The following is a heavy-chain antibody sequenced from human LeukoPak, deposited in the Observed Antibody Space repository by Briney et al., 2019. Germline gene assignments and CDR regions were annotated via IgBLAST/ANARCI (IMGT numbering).Heavy chain of an antibody. V-gene: IGHV1-3*01. CDR2: INAGNGNT. D-gene: IGHD6-19*01. J-gene: IGHJ4*02. CDR1: GGTFSSYA. Sequence: ATVKVSCKASGGTFSSYAISWVRQAPGQRLEWMGWINAGNGNTKYSQKFQGRVTITRDTSASTAYMELSSLRSEDTAVYYCASMLEYSSGWYYFDYWGQGTLVTVSS. CDR3: ASMLEYSSGWYYFDY.